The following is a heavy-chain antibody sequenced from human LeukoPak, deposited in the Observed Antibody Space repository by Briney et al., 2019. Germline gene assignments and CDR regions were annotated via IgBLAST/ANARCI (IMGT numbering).Heavy chain of an antibody. Sequence: GGSLRLSCAASGFTFSSYSMNWVRQAPGKELEWVSSISSSSSYIYYADSVKGRFTISRDNAKNSLYLQMNSLRAEDTAVYYCAKDYGSGSYWGNWFDPWGQGTLVTVSS. CDR2: ISSSSSYI. CDR3: AKDYGSGSYWGNWFDP. D-gene: IGHD3-10*01. J-gene: IGHJ5*02. CDR1: GFTFSSYS. V-gene: IGHV3-21*04.